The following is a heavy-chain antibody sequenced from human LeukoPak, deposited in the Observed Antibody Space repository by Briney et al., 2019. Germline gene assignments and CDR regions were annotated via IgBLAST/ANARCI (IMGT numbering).Heavy chain of an antibody. CDR3: AREGCSSTSCYWPGMDY. Sequence: GASVKVSCKASGYPFIGNYIHWVRQAPGQGLEWMGWINPNSGGTQYSQKFQGRVTMTRDTSISTAYMELSRLRSDDTAVYYCAREGCSSTSCYWPGMDYWGQGTLVTVSS. D-gene: IGHD2-2*01. J-gene: IGHJ4*02. V-gene: IGHV1-2*02. CDR2: INPNSGGT. CDR1: GYPFIGNY.